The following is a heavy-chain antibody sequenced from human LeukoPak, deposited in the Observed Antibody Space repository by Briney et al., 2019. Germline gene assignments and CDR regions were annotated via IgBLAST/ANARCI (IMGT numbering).Heavy chain of an antibody. Sequence: PGRSLRLSCAASGFTFSSYAMHWVRQAPGKGLEWVAVISYDGSNKYYADSVKGRFTISRDNSKNTLYLQMNSLRAEDTAVYYCAGEGRSGDYDYWGQGTLVTVSS. D-gene: IGHD4-17*01. CDR3: AGEGRSGDYDY. CDR1: GFTFSSYA. J-gene: IGHJ4*02. V-gene: IGHV3-30-3*01. CDR2: ISYDGSNK.